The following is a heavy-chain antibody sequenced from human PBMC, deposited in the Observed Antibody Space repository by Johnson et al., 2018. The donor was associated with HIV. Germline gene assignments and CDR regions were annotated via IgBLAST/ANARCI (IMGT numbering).Heavy chain of an antibody. Sequence: QVQLVESGGGVVQPGGSLRLSCAASGFTFSSYGMHWVRQAPGKGLEWVAFIRYDGRNKYYADSVKGRFTISRDNAKNSLYLQMNSLKIEDTAVYYCTSVSSGWYGGAFDIWGQGTMVTVSS. CDR1: GFTFSSYG. CDR2: IRYDGRNK. CDR3: TSVSSGWYGGAFDI. J-gene: IGHJ3*02. V-gene: IGHV3-30*02. D-gene: IGHD6-19*01.